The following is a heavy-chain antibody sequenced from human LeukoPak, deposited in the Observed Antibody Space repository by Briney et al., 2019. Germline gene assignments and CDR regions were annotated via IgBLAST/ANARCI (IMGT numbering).Heavy chain of an antibody. J-gene: IGHJ3*02. CDR1: GFTFSNYG. D-gene: IGHD6-19*01. CDR2: IEYDGSNK. V-gene: IGHV3-30*02. Sequence: PGGSLRLSCAASGFTFSNYGIHWVRQAPGKGLEWVAFIEYDGSNKYYSDSVKGRFTISRDISKNTLYLQMNSLRAEDTAVYYCAIIAVAGSGDAFDIWGQGTMVTVSS. CDR3: AIIAVAGSGDAFDI.